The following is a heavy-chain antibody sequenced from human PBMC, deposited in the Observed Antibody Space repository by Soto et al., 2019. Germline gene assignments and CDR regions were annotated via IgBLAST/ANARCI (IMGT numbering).Heavy chain of an antibody. CDR3: ARGTSPYWYFDL. Sequence: QVQLQESGPGLVKPSETLSLTCTVSGGSMSTYYWSWIRQPPGKGLEWIGFVFYTGSTEYSPSLTSRVTISVDTSKNNIPLKLSSVTAADTAVYYCARGTSPYWYFDLWGRGTLVTLSS. J-gene: IGHJ2*01. V-gene: IGHV4-59*01. CDR1: GGSMSTYY. CDR2: VFYTGST.